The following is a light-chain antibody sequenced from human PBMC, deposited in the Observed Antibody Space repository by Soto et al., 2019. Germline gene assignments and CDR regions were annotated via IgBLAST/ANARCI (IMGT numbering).Light chain of an antibody. Sequence: EIVLTQSPATLSLSPGERATLSCRASQSVSYYLAWYQQKPGQAPRLRIYDASNRATGIPARFSGSGSGTDFILTISSLEPEDFAFYYCQHRSNWPYTVGQGTKLEIK. V-gene: IGKV3-11*01. CDR3: QHRSNWPYT. CDR1: QSVSYY. CDR2: DAS. J-gene: IGKJ2*01.